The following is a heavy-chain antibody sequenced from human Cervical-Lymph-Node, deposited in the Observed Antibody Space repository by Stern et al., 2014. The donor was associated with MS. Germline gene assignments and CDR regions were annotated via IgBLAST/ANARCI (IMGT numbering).Heavy chain of an antibody. CDR1: GLTFGDSA. CDR3: TTGPSTYFYKGMDV. Sequence: EMQLVESGGGLVQPGRSLRLSCTASGLTFGDSAISWFRQAPGKGLEWVGVIRSQGYGGAPDHAATLKSRITISRSDSKGIAYLQMNSLKNEDTAVYYCTTGPSTYFYKGMDVWGQGTTVVVSS. D-gene: IGHD2-2*01. V-gene: IGHV3-49*03. J-gene: IGHJ6*02. CDR2: IRSQGYGGAP.